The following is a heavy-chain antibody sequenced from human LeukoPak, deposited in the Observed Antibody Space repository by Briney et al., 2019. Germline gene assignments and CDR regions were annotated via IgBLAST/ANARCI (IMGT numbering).Heavy chain of an antibody. CDR2: IYSTGIT. CDR1: GGSINTYH. V-gene: IGHV4-4*07. J-gene: IGHJ5*02. Sequence: PSETLPLTCTVSGGSINTYHWSWIRQPAGKGLEWIGRIYSTGITTYNPSLKGRVTMSVDTSKNQFSLKLSSVTAADTAVYYCARPQSGLGWFDPWGQGILVTVSS. CDR3: ARPQSGLGWFDP.